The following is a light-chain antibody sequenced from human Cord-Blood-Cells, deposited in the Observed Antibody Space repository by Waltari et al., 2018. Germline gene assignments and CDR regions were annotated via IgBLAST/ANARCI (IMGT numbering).Light chain of an antibody. J-gene: IGKJ1*01. CDR3: QQSYSTPWT. V-gene: IGKV1-39*01. CDR2: AAS. Sequence: DLEMTQSHSSLPASVGARVAITCRASQSISSYLNWYQQKPGKAPNLLIYAASSLQSGVPSRFSGSGSGTDFTLTISSLQPEDFATYYCQQSYSTPWTFGQGTKVEIK. CDR1: QSISSY.